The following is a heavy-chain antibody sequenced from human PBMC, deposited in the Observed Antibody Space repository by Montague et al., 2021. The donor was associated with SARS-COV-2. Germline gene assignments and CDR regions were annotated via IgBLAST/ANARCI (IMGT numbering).Heavy chain of an antibody. J-gene: IGHJ4*02. CDR2: IYPGDSET. Sequence: QSAAEVKTPGESLKISCKGSGYSFQSYWIGWVRQRPGKGLEWMGIIYPGDSETKYSPPFEGQVTISVDKSLSTTYLQWNSLKASDTAMYYCALSTVTTENDWGQGTLVTVSS. CDR3: ALSTVTTEND. D-gene: IGHD4-17*01. V-gene: IGHV5-51*01. CDR1: GYSFQSYW.